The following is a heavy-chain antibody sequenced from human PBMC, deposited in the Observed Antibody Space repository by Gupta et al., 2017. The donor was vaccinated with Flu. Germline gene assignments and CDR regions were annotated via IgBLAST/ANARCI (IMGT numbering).Heavy chain of an antibody. V-gene: IGHV3-23*01. D-gene: IGHD6-13*01. CDR3: ARGAIGSAGFDY. CDR1: GFTFSNYA. Sequence: EVQVLESGGGLVQPGGSLRLSCAASGFTFSNYAMTWVRQTPEKGLEWVSSITNTGDATYYAGSVKGRFTIYRDNARNTLYLQMISLRADDTAVYYCARGAIGSAGFDYWGQGTLVTVSS. J-gene: IGHJ4*02. CDR2: ITNTGDAT.